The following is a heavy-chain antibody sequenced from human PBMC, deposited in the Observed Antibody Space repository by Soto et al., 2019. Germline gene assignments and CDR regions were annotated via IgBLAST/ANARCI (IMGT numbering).Heavy chain of an antibody. CDR2: ISDSGGST. V-gene: IGHV3-23*01. CDR1: GFRINNYA. D-gene: IGHD4-4*01. CDR3: AKDGPTVTIVQYDYALDV. Sequence: GGSLRLSCAASGFRINNYAMSLVRQAPGKGLEWVSVISDSGGSTYYADSVKGRFTISRDNSKNTLYLQMSSLTAEDTAVYYCAKDGPTVTIVQYDYALDVWGQGLTVTVSS. J-gene: IGHJ6*02.